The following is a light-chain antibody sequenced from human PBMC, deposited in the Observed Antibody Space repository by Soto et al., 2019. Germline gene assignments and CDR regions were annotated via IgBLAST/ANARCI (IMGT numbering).Light chain of an antibody. V-gene: IGLV2-11*01. CDR2: XXX. CDR3: CSYSGTDTFF. J-gene: IGLJ1*01. CDR1: SSDVGDYSY. Sequence: QSALTQPRSVSGPLGQSVTISCTGTSSDVGDYSYVSWYQQHSCRSPILIMXXXXXXXXXVPDRFSGSKSGNTASLTISGLQAEDEAEYHCCSYSGTDTFFFGSGTKVTVL.